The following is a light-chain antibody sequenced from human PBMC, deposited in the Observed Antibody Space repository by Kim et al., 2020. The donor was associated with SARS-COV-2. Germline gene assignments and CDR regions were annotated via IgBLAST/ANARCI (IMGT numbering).Light chain of an antibody. J-gene: IGLJ2*01. V-gene: IGLV3-21*04. CDR3: QVWDSYSDHVV. Sequence: ATGKTARITCGGNNIGSKSVHWYQRKPGQAPVLVIYYDSDRPSGIPERFSGSNSGNTATLTISRVEAVDEADYYCQVWDSYSDHVVFGGGTQLTVL. CDR1: NIGSKS. CDR2: YDS.